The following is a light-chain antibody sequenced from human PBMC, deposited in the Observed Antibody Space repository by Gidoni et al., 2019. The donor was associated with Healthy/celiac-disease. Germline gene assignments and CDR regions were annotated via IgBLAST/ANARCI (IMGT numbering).Light chain of an antibody. V-gene: IGKV3-20*01. CDR2: GAS. Sequence: EVVLTQSPGTLSLSPGESATLSCRASQSVSSSYLAWYQQKPAQAPRLLIYGASSRATGIPARFSGSGSGTDFTLTISRLQPEDFAVYYCQQYGSSPLTFGGGTKVEIK. J-gene: IGKJ4*01. CDR3: QQYGSSPLT. CDR1: QSVSSSY.